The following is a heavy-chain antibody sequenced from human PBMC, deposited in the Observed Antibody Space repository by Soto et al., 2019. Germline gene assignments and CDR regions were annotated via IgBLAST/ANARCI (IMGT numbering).Heavy chain of an antibody. J-gene: IGHJ4*02. Sequence: GASVKVSCKASGCTFSSYAISWVRQAPGQRLEWMGWINAFNGNTKYSQKFQGRVTITRDTSASTAYMELSSLRSEDTAVYYCARAVAVAADFDYWGQGTLVTVSS. CDR2: INAFNGNT. CDR1: GCTFSSYA. D-gene: IGHD6-19*01. V-gene: IGHV1-3*01. CDR3: ARAVAVAADFDY.